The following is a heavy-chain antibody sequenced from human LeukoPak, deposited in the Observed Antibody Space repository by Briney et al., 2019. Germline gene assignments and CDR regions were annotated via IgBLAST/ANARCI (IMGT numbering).Heavy chain of an antibody. D-gene: IGHD3-10*01. CDR2: INHSGST. Sequence: SETLSLTCAVYGGSFSGYYWSWIRQPPGKGLEWIGGINHSGSTNYNPSLKSRVTISLDTSKNQFSLKLNSVTAADTAVYYCARGLVDGAGSYYNGWFDPWGQRTLVTVSS. J-gene: IGHJ5*02. CDR3: ARGLVDGAGSYYNGWFDP. CDR1: GGSFSGYY. V-gene: IGHV4-34*01.